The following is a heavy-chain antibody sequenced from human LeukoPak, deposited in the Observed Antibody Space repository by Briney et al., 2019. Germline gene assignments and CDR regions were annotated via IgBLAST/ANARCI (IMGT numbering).Heavy chain of an antibody. D-gene: IGHD2-15*01. V-gene: IGHV3-7*01. CDR1: GFTFSSYW. CDR2: IKQDGSEK. Sequence: GGSLRLSCAASGFTFSSYWMSWVRQAPGKRLEWVANIKQDGSEKYYVDSVKGRFTISRDNAKNSLYLQMNSLRAEDTAVYYCASCSGGSCYYDYWGQGTLVTVSS. J-gene: IGHJ4*02. CDR3: ASCSGGSCYYDY.